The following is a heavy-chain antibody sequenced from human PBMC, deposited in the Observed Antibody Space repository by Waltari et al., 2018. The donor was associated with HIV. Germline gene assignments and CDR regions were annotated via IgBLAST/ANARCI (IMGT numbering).Heavy chain of an antibody. CDR1: GFTFSGYA. Sequence: QVQLVESGGGVVQPGGSLRLSCGASGFTFSGYAMHWVRQAQGKGVGGVTYVRSYESSKNDGDSVKGRFSISRDNSKITVYLQMNSLMPEDTAVYFCAKNGATLTTSSYYYYGMDVWGQGTTVTVSS. CDR3: AKNGATLTTSSYYYYGMDV. CDR2: VRSYESSK. D-gene: IGHD4-4*01. V-gene: IGHV3-30*02. J-gene: IGHJ6*02.